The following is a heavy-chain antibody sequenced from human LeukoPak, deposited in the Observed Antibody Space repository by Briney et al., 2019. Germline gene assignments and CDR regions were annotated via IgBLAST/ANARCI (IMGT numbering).Heavy chain of an antibody. V-gene: IGHV3-21*01. CDR2: ISSSSSYI. J-gene: IGHJ4*02. CDR3: ARDQHNWNADY. Sequence: GGSLRLSCAASGFTFSSYGMHWVRQAPGKGLEWVSSISSSSSYIYYADSVKGRFTISRDNAKNSLYLQMNSLRAEDTAVYYCARDQHNWNADYWGQGTLVTVSS. CDR1: GFTFSSYG. D-gene: IGHD1-20*01.